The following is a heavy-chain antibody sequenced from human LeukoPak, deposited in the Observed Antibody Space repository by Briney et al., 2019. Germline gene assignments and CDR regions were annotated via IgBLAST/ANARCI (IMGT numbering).Heavy chain of an antibody. Sequence: GGSLRLSCAASGFTFDDYAMHWVRQAPGKGLEWVSGISWNSGSIGYADSVKGRFTISRDNAKNSLYLQMNSLRAEDTALYYCAKDLAKVRGVIYDAFDIWGQGTMVTVSS. CDR1: GFTFDDYA. D-gene: IGHD3-10*01. V-gene: IGHV3-9*01. CDR3: AKDLAKVRGVIYDAFDI. J-gene: IGHJ3*02. CDR2: ISWNSGSI.